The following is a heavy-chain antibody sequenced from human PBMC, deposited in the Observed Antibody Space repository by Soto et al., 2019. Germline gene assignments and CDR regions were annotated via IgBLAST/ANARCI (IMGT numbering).Heavy chain of an antibody. CDR2: ISYDGSDK. Sequence: QVQLVESGGGVVQPGRSLRLSCAASGFTFSSYSMHWVRQAPGKGLERVAVISYDGSDKYYADSVKGRFTISRDNSKNTLYLQMNSLRAEDTAVYYCASEAGVYGSGSYGMDVWGQGTTVTVSS. CDR1: GFTFSSYS. CDR3: ASEAGVYGSGSYGMDV. V-gene: IGHV3-30-3*01. D-gene: IGHD3-10*01. J-gene: IGHJ6*02.